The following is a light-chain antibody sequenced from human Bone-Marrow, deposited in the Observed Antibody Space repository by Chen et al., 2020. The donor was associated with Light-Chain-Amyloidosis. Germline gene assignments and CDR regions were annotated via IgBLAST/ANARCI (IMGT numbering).Light chain of an antibody. CDR1: SSAVGCYNH. J-gene: IGLJ1*01. CDR2: EVT. Sequence: QSALTPPASVSGSPGQSITISCTGTSSAVGCYNHVSWYQPHPDKAPKLMIYEVTNRPSWVPDRFPGSKSDNTASVTISGLQTEDEAEYFCRAYTITNTLVFGSGTRVTAL. CDR3: RAYTITNTLV. V-gene: IGLV2-14*01.